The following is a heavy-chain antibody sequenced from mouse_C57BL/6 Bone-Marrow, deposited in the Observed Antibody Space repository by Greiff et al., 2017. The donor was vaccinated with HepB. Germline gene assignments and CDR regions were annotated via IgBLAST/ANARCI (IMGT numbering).Heavy chain of an antibody. V-gene: IGHV1-69*01. CDR2: IDPSDSYT. CDR1: GYTFTSYW. Sequence: QVQLQQPGAELVMPGASVKLSCKASGYTFTSYWMHWVKQRPGKGLEWIGEIDPSDSYTNYNQKFKGKSTLTVDKSSSTAYMQLSSLTSEDSAVYYSARSVSTTVVSDYWGQGATLPVSS. J-gene: IGHJ2*01. CDR3: ARSVSTTVVSDY. D-gene: IGHD1-1*01.